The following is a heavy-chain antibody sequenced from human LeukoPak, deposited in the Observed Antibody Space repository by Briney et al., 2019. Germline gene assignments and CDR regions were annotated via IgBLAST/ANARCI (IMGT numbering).Heavy chain of an antibody. CDR2: INHSGST. D-gene: IGHD3-22*01. CDR3: ARVVPYYYDSSDYYFAAFDI. J-gene: IGHJ3*02. Sequence: SETLSLTCAVYGGSFSGYYWSWIRQPPGKGLEWIGEINHSGSTNYNPSLKSRVTMPVDTSKNQFSLELSSVTAADTAVYYCARVVPYYYDSSDYYFAAFDIWGQGTMVTVSS. CDR1: GGSFSGYY. V-gene: IGHV4-34*01.